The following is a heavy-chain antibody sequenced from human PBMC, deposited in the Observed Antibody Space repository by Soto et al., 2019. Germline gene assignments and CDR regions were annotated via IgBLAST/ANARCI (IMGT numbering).Heavy chain of an antibody. CDR2: ISWNRGSI. V-gene: IGHV3-9*01. Sequence: EVQLVESGGGLVQPGRSLRLSCAASGVTFDDYAMHWVRQAPGKGLEWVSGISWNRGSIGYADSVKGRVTISRDNAKNALYLQMNSRRAEDTALYYCAKDRADDFWSGYYSMDVWGQGTPVTVSS. D-gene: IGHD3-3*01. CDR3: AKDRADDFWSGYYSMDV. CDR1: GVTFDDYA. J-gene: IGHJ6*02.